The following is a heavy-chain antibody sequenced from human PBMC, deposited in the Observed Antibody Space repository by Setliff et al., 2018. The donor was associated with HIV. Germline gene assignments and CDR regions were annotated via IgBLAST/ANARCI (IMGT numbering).Heavy chain of an antibody. J-gene: IGHJ4*02. V-gene: IGHV4-59*11. Sequence: SETLSLTCSVSDDSFSSHFWSWIRQPPGKGLEYIGHIYYSGSTNYNPSLESRVTISIDMSKNQVSLTLNSVTAADTAVYYCARAVYYFDFWGQGTLVTVSS. CDR1: DDSFSSHF. CDR3: ARAVYYFDF. D-gene: IGHD1-20*01. CDR2: IYYSGST.